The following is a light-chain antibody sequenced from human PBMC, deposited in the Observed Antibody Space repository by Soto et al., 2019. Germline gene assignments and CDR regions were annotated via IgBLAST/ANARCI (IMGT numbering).Light chain of an antibody. Sequence: EIELTQSPATLSSFPGDRVTLSCRASQAVNTRLAWYQHKPGQAPRLLIYLAYNRAAGVPARFSGSGSGTDFTLTISDVEPEDFAVYYCHQRQSWPRTFGQGTKVDIK. CDR1: QAVNTR. V-gene: IGKV3-11*01. CDR3: HQRQSWPRT. J-gene: IGKJ1*01. CDR2: LAY.